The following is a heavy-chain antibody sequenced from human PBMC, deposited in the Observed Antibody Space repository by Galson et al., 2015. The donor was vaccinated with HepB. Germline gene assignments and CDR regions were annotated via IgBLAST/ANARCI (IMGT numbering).Heavy chain of an antibody. CDR2: ISSSSSYI. CDR3: ARGQLERRPYDAFDI. V-gene: IGHV3-21*01. CDR1: GFTFSSYS. J-gene: IGHJ3*02. D-gene: IGHD1-1*01. Sequence: SLRLSCAASGFTFSSYSMNWVRQAPGKGLEWVSSISSSSSYIYYADSVKGRFTISRDNAKNSLYLQMNSLRAEDTAVYYCARGQLERRPYDAFDIWGQGTMVTVSS.